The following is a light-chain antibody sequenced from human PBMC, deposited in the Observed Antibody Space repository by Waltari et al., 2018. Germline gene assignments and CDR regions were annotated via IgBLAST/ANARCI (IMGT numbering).Light chain of an antibody. V-gene: IGKV6-21*01. J-gene: IGKJ2*03. CDR3: HHRDSLPYS. Sequence: EIVLTQSPEFQSVTLKETVTITSRASHSIGGRLHWYQQKPDQSPNILIMYASQSFSGVPSRFSGSGSGTDFTLTIDGLEAEDAATYYCHHRDSLPYSFGQGTKLEIK. CDR1: HSIGGR. CDR2: YAS.